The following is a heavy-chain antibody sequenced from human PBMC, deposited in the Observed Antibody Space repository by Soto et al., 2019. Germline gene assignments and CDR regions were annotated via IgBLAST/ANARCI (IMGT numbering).Heavy chain of an antibody. CDR1: GYTFTSYA. Sequence: GASVEVSCKASGYTFTSYAIHWVRQAPGQRLEWMGWINAGNGNTKYSQKFQGRVTITRDTSASTAYMELSSLRSEDTAVYYCAREGWGVGATKVYYYGMDVWGQGTTVTVSS. CDR2: INAGNGNT. J-gene: IGHJ6*02. CDR3: AREGWGVGATKVYYYGMDV. V-gene: IGHV1-3*01. D-gene: IGHD1-26*01.